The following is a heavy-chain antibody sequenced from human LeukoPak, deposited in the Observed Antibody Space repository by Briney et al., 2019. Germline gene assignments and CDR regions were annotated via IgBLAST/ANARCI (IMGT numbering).Heavy chain of an antibody. J-gene: IGHJ3*02. CDR2: ISAYNGIT. CDR3: ARRAHDYYDSSGYYRDPDNDAFDI. Sequence: GASVKVSCKASGYTFTSYGISWVRQAPGQGLEWMGWISAYNGITNYAQKLQGRVTMTTDTSTSTAYMELRSLRSDDTAVYYCARRAHDYYDSSGYYRDPDNDAFDIWGQGTMVTVSS. CDR1: GYTFTSYG. D-gene: IGHD3-22*01. V-gene: IGHV1-18*01.